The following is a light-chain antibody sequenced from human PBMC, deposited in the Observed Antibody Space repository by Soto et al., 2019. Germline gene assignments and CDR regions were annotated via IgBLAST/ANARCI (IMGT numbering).Light chain of an antibody. Sequence: IGVKKSAAGLSVSQGSRATLSCRASQSVSSNLAREQQKPGQAPRLLIFGASNRATGIPARFSGSVSGTELTLTISSLEPEELAVYYCQQQSNWLLPFCGVTKVAVK. J-gene: IGKJ4*01. CDR3: QQQSNWLLP. V-gene: IGKV3D-15*01. CDR2: GAS. CDR1: QSVSSN.